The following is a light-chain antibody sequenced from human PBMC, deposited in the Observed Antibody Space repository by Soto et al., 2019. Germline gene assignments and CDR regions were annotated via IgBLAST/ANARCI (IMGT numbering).Light chain of an antibody. CDR2: GAS. V-gene: IGKV3-15*01. J-gene: IGKJ1*01. Sequence: EMVMTQSPATLSLSPGERATLSCRASQSVSNNLAWYQQKRGQSPRPLIYGASTRATGIPARFSGSGSGTEFTLTISSLQSEDFAVYYCQQYDYYWSFGQGTKVEIK. CDR1: QSVSNN. CDR3: QQYDYYWS.